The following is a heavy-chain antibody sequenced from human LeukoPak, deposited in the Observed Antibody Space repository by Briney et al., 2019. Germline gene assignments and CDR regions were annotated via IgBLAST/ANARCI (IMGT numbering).Heavy chain of an antibody. V-gene: IGHV4-59*11. Sequence: PSETLSLTCAVSGGSIFSSHWWSWIRQPPGKGLEWIGYLYYSGSTNYNPSLKSRVTISIDTSKNQFSLKLSSVTAADTAVYYCARDRVGGYDYAYFDLRGRGTLVTVSS. D-gene: IGHD5-12*01. J-gene: IGHJ2*01. CDR1: GGSIFSSHW. CDR2: LYYSGST. CDR3: ARDRVGGYDYAYFDL.